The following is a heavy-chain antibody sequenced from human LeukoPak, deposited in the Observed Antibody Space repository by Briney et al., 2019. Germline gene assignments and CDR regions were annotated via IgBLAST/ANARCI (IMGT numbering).Heavy chain of an antibody. V-gene: IGHV3-23*01. CDR2: ISGSGGST. CDR1: GFTFSSYA. J-gene: IGHJ6*03. Sequence: GGSLRLSCAASGFTFSSYATSWVRQAPGKGLEWVSAISGSGGSTYYADSVKGRFTISRDNSKNTLYLQMNSLRAEDTAVYYCAKDWGNWNYPTMDVWGKGTTVTVSS. CDR3: AKDWGNWNYPTMDV. D-gene: IGHD1-7*01.